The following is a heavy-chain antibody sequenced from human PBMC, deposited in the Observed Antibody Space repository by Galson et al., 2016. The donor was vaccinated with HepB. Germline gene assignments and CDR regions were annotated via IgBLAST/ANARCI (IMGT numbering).Heavy chain of an antibody. CDR3: ARLYSYGVFDY. J-gene: IGHJ4*02. Sequence: LRLSCAASGFAFSEHYMTWIRQAPGKGLEWIGEIHYSGSTNYKSSLQSRVTISVDTSKNQFSLKMSSVTAADTAVYYCARLYSYGVFDYWGQGTLVTVSS. D-gene: IGHD5-18*01. V-gene: IGHV4-34*01. CDR1: GFAFSEHY. CDR2: IHYSGST.